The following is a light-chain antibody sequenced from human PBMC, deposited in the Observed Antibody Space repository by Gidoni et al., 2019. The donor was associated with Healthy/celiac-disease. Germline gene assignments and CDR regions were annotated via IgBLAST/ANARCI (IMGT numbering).Light chain of an antibody. CDR2: AAS. V-gene: IGKV1-9*01. J-gene: IGKJ2*01. CDR1: QGISSY. CDR3: QQLNSYPT. Sequence: DIQLTQSPSFLSASVGDRVTITCRASQGISSYLAWYQQKPGKAPKLLIYAASTLQSGVPSRFSGSGSGTEFTLTNSSLQTEDFATYYCQQLNSYPTFGQGTKLEIK.